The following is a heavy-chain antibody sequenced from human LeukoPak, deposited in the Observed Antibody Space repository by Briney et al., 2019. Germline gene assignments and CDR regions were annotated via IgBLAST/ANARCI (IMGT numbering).Heavy chain of an antibody. J-gene: IGHJ4*02. D-gene: IGHD6-13*01. Sequence: ASVKVSCKASGYTFTSYGISWVRQAPGQGLEGMGWISAYNGNKNYAQKLQGRVTMTTDTSTSTAYMELRSLRSDDTAVYYCAGSSSWPPNMYYFDYWGQGTLVTVSS. CDR2: ISAYNGNK. CDR1: GYTFTSYG. CDR3: AGSSSWPPNMYYFDY. V-gene: IGHV1-18*01.